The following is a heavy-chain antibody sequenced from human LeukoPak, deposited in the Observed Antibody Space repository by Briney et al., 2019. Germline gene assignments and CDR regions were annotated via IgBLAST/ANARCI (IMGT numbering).Heavy chain of an antibody. V-gene: IGHV3-23*01. CDR2: IIDNGYIT. CDR1: GFTFSSYA. J-gene: IGHJ5*02. CDR3: AKSSSSWYLSWFDP. D-gene: IGHD6-13*01. Sequence: GGSLRLSCAASGFTFSSYAMSWVRQAPGKGLEWVSGIIDNGYITYYANSVRGRFTISRDNSKNTLFLQMNSLRAEDTAVYYCAKSSSSWYLSWFDPWGQGTLVTVSS.